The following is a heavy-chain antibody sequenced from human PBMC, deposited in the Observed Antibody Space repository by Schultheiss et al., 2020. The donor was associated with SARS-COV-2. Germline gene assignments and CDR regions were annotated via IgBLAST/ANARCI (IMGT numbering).Heavy chain of an antibody. CDR1: GGTFSSYA. V-gene: IGHV1-18*01. Sequence: ASVKVSCKASGGTFSSYAISWVRQAPGQGLEWMGWISAYNGNTNYAQKLQGRVTMTTDTSTSTAYMELRSLRSDDTAVYYCASNLYSNYYFDNWGQGTLVTVSS. J-gene: IGHJ4*02. CDR3: ASNLYSNYYFDN. D-gene: IGHD4-11*01. CDR2: ISAYNGNT.